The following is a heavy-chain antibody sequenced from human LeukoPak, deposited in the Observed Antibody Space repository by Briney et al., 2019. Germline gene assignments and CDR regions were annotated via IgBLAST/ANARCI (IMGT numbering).Heavy chain of an antibody. J-gene: IGHJ4*02. CDR3: ARAGGYGSGSYI. D-gene: IGHD3-10*01. Sequence: SETLSLTCTVSGGSISSYYWSWIRQPPGKGLGWIGYIYNSGSTNYNPSLKSRVTISVDTSKNQFSLKLSSVTAADTAVYYCARAGGYGSGSYIWGQGTLVTVSS. CDR1: GGSISSYY. CDR2: IYNSGST. V-gene: IGHV4-59*01.